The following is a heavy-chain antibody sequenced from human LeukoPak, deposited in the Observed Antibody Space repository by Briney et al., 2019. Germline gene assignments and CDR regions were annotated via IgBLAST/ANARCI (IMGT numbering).Heavy chain of an antibody. CDR2: IIPIFGTA. CDR3: ARGYTLNHYYGSGSSLDY. Sequence: GASVKVSCNASGGTFSSYAISWVRQAPGQGLEWMGGIIPIFGTANYAQKFQGRVTITTDESTSTAYMELSSLRSEDTAVYYCARGYTLNHYYGSGSSLDYWGQGTLVTVSS. D-gene: IGHD3-10*01. J-gene: IGHJ4*02. CDR1: GGTFSSYA. V-gene: IGHV1-69*05.